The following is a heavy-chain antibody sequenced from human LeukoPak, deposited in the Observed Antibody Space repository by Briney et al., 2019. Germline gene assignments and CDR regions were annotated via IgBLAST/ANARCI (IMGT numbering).Heavy chain of an antibody. D-gene: IGHD4/OR15-4a*01. V-gene: IGHV3-33*01. J-gene: IGHJ4*02. Sequence: PGGSLRLSCAASGFTVSSYGIDWVRQAPGKGLEWVTVIWYDGSNKYYADSVKGRFTVSRDNSKNTLYLQMNSLRAEDTAVYYCPRDQGCAEGDYWGQGTLVTVSS. CDR3: PRDQGCAEGDY. CDR2: IWYDGSNK. CDR1: GFTVSSYG.